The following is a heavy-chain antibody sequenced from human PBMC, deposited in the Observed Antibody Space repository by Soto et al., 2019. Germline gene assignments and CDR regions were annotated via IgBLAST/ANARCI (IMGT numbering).Heavy chain of an antibody. CDR2: IYYSGST. J-gene: IGHJ4*02. V-gene: IGHV4-39*01. D-gene: IGHD3-10*01. CDR3: ASFPRQYYGSGSYTHY. Sequence: SLTCTVSGGSISSSSYYWGWIRQPPGKGLEWIGSIYYSGSTYYNPSLKSRVTISVDTSKNQFSLKLSSVTAADTAVYYCASFPRQYYGSGSYTHYWGQGPLVPVSS. CDR1: GGSISSSSYY.